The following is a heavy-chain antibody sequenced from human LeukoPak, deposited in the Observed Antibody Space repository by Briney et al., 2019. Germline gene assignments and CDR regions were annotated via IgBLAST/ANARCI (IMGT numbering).Heavy chain of an antibody. V-gene: IGHV4-38-2*02. J-gene: IGHJ6*03. CDR2: LYHPDST. D-gene: IGHD2-2*01. CDR1: GYPINSAYY. Sequence: SETLSLTCTVSGYPINSAYYWVWVRQPPGKGLEWIGSLYHPDSTYYNPSLESRVTMSVDTSRNQFSLKLSFVTAADTAVYYCARQYDSYFYYYLDLWGTGTTVTVSS. CDR3: ARQYDSYFYYYLDL.